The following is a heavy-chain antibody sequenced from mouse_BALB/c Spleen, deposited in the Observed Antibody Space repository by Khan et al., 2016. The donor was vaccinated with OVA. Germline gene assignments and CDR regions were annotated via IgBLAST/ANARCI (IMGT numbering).Heavy chain of an antibody. Sequence: LQQSGAELARPGASVKLSCKASGYTFTDYYINWVKQRTGQGLEWIGEISPGSGDTYYNEKFKGKATLTADKPSTTAYMQLSSLTSEAAAVYYCASRNYCGCTFAYWGQGTRVTVSA. D-gene: IGHD1-2*01. CDR2: ISPGSGDT. J-gene: IGHJ3*01. CDR1: GYTFTDYY. V-gene: IGHV1-77*01. CDR3: ASRNYCGCTFAY.